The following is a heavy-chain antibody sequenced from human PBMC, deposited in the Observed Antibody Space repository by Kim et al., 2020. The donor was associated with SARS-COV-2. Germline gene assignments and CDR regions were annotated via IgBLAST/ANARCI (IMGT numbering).Heavy chain of an antibody. J-gene: IGHJ5*02. Sequence: SETLSLTCAVYGGSFSGYYWSWIRQPPGKGLEWIGEINHSGSTNYNPSLKSRVTISVDTSKNQFSLKLSSVTAADTAVYYCARLLPGTYIVLMVYAPRWFDPWGQGTLVTVSS. CDR1: GGSFSGYY. V-gene: IGHV4-34*01. D-gene: IGHD2-8*01. CDR3: ARLLPGTYIVLMVYAPRWFDP. CDR2: INHSGST.